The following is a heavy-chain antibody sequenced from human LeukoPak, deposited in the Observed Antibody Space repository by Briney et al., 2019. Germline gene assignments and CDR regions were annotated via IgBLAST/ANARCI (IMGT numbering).Heavy chain of an antibody. CDR2: ISYDGSNK. J-gene: IGHJ6*02. V-gene: IGHV3-30*04. CDR3: ARDPTLTVTTGVYYYYGMDV. CDR1: GFTFSSYA. Sequence: PGGSLRLSCAASGFTFSSYAMHWVRQAPGKGLEWVAVISYDGSNKYYADSVKGRFTISRDNSKNTLYLQMNSLRAEDTAVYYCARDPTLTVTTGVYYYYGMDVWGQGTTVTVSS. D-gene: IGHD4-11*01.